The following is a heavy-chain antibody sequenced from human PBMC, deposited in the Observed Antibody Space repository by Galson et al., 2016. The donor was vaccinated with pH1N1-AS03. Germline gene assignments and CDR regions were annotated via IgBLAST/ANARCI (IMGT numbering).Heavy chain of an antibody. CDR3: AKEGPVGASPNWYLDL. D-gene: IGHD1-26*01. CDR2: IDPSDSYI. J-gene: IGHJ2*01. Sequence: INWVRQMPGKGLEWIGRIDPSDSYINYSPAFEGRVTISSDKSTTTAYLQWNDLKPDDAAVYYCAKEGPVGASPNWYLDLWGRGTLVTVSP. V-gene: IGHV5-10-1*01.